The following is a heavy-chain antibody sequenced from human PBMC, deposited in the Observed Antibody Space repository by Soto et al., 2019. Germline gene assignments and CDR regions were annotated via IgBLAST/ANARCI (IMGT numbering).Heavy chain of an antibody. J-gene: IGHJ2*01. CDR3: AKSGSLLRRVVYFDL. Sequence: EVQLLESGGGLVQPGGSLRLSCAASGFTFSSYAMSWVRQAPGKGLEWVSAISGSGGSTYYADSVKGRFTISRDNSKNTLYLQMNSMSAEDTSVYYCAKSGSLLRRVVYFDLWGRGTLVTVSS. CDR2: ISGSGGST. CDR1: GFTFSSYA. D-gene: IGHD3-16*02. V-gene: IGHV3-23*01.